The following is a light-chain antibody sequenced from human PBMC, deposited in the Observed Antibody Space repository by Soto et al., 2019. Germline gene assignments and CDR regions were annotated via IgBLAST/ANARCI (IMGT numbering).Light chain of an antibody. J-gene: IGLJ1*01. CDR3: LLYYGSTHV. CDR2: SSI. Sequence: QAVVTQEPSLTVSPGGTVTLTCASSTGAVTSGFYPNWFQQKPGQAPRPLIYSSISKHSWTPARFSGSLIGGKAVLTLSSVQPEEEADYYCLLYYGSTHVFGKGTKVTV. V-gene: IGLV7-43*01. CDR1: TGAVTSGFY.